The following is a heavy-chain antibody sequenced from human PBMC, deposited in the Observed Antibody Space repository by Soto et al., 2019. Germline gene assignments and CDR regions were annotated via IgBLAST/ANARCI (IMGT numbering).Heavy chain of an antibody. CDR2: IWYDGSNK. V-gene: IGHV3-33*01. D-gene: IGHD3-16*01. CDR1: GFTFSSYG. CDR3: AGGAAYFGY. J-gene: IGHJ4*02. Sequence: QVQLVESGGGVVQPGRSLRLSCAASGFTFSSYGMHWVRQAPGKGLEWVAVIWYDGSNKYYADSVKGRFTISRDKSKNKLYLQMNSLRAEDTAVYYCAGGAAYFGYWGQGTLVTVSS.